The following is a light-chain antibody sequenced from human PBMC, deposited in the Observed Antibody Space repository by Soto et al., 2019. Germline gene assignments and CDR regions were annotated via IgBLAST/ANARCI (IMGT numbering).Light chain of an antibody. J-gene: IGKJ4*01. CDR3: QQRSDWLT. CDR1: QSVSNY. V-gene: IGKV3-11*01. CDR2: DTS. Sequence: EIVLTQSPATLSLSPGERATLSCRANQSVSNYLAWYQQKPGQAPRLLIYDTSNRATGNPARFSGSGSGTDVMLTISSLEPDDFAVYYWQQRSDWLTFGGGNKVEIK.